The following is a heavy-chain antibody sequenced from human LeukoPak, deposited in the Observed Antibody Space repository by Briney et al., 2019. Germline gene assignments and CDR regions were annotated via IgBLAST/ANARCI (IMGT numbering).Heavy chain of an antibody. Sequence: SETLSLTCTVSGGSISSSSYYWGWLRQPPGKGLEWLGSIYYSGSTYYNPSLKSRVTISVDTSKNQFSLKLSSVTAADTAVYYCASLRYYYDSSGYYSKAFDIWGQGTMVTVSS. J-gene: IGHJ3*02. V-gene: IGHV4-39*01. CDR1: GGSISSSSYY. D-gene: IGHD3-22*01. CDR2: IYYSGST. CDR3: ASLRYYYDSSGYYSKAFDI.